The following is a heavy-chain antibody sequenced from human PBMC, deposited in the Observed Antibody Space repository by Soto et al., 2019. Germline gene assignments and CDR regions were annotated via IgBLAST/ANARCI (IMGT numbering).Heavy chain of an antibody. CDR3: AKSGDWYVCYMDV. D-gene: IGHD3-9*01. V-gene: IGHV3-23*01. Sequence: EVQLLESGGGLVQPGGSLRLSCAASGFNFRNYAMTWVRQAPGKGLEWVSGMSGSGGRTYYADSVKGRFTVSRDDSQNTLYLQMNSLRVEDTAVYYCAKSGDWYVCYMDVWGKGTMVTVSS. J-gene: IGHJ6*03. CDR2: MSGSGGRT. CDR1: GFNFRNYA.